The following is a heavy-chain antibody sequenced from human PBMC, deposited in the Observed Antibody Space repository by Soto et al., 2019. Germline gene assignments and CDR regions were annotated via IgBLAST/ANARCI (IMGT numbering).Heavy chain of an antibody. V-gene: IGHV1-3*01. CDR2: INAGNGNT. D-gene: IGHD2-2*01. J-gene: IGHJ4*02. CDR1: GFTFTSYA. Sequence: QVQLVQSGAEVKKPGASVRVSCKASGFTFTSYAIHWVRQAPGQRLEWMGWINAGNGNTEYSQNIQGRVTISRDTSANTAYLDLSSLKSGDTAVYYCARGSEPAYSTWYANGDYWGQGTLVTVSS. CDR3: ARGSEPAYSTWYANGDY.